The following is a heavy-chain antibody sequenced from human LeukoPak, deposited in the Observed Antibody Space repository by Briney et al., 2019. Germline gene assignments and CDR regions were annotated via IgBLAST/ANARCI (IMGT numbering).Heavy chain of an antibody. CDR1: GITLSNYG. J-gene: IGHJ4*02. D-gene: IGHD3-22*01. Sequence: GGSLRLSCAVSGITLSNYGMSWVRQAPGKVLEWVAGISDSGGRTNYADSVKGRFTISRDNPKNTLYLQMNSLRAEDTAVYFCAKRGVVIRVILVGFHKEAYYFDSWGQGALVTVSS. CDR2: ISDSGGRT. CDR3: AKRGVVIRVILVGFHKEAYYFDS. V-gene: IGHV3-23*01.